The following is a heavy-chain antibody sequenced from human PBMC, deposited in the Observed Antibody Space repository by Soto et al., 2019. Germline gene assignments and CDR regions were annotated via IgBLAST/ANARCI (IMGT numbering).Heavy chain of an antibody. V-gene: IGHV3-23*01. Sequence: EGQLLESGGVLVQPGGSLRLSCAASGFIFSSYAMSWVRQAPGKGLEWVSALSSSGAKTYYADPVKGRFTISRDNSKNTLSLQVTSLRAEDTALYYCAKICYFGANCGDYWGQGTLVTVSS. J-gene: IGHJ4*02. D-gene: IGHD7-27*01. CDR2: LSSSGAKT. CDR1: GFIFSSYA. CDR3: AKICYFGANCGDY.